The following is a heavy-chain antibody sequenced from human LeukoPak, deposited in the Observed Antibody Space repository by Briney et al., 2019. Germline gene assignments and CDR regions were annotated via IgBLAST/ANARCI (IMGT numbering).Heavy chain of an antibody. CDR1: GFTVSSNE. V-gene: IGHV3-48*03. D-gene: IGHD5-18*01. CDR2: ISSSGSTI. Sequence: PGGSLRLSCAASGFTVSSNEMSWVRQAPGKGLEWVSYISSSGSTIYYADSVKGRFTISRDNAKNSLYLQMNSLRAEDTAVYYCARDERGYSYGNYFDYWGQGTLVTVSS. J-gene: IGHJ4*02. CDR3: ARDERGYSYGNYFDY.